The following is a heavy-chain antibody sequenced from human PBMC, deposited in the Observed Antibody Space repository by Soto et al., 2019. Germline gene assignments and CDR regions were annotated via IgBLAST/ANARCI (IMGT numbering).Heavy chain of an antibody. D-gene: IGHD3-10*01. J-gene: IGHJ3*02. Sequence: VGSLRLSCEASGFTFRSSWMSWVRQAPGKGLEWVSYIKPDGSETYYVDSVRGRLTISRDNAKNSLYLQMNSLRAEDTALYYCARDPSFGAFDIWGQGTMVTVSS. CDR2: IKPDGSET. V-gene: IGHV3-7*01. CDR3: ARDPSFGAFDI. CDR1: GFTFRSSW.